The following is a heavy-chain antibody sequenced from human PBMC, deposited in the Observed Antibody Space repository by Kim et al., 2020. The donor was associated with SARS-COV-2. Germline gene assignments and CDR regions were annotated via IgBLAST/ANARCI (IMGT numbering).Heavy chain of an antibody. CDR3: ASSVDIVATID. D-gene: IGHD5-12*01. V-gene: IGHV3-66*01. CDR2: IYSGGST. CDR1: GFTVSSNY. Sequence: GGSLRLSCAASGFTVSSNYMSWVRQAPGKGLEWVSVIYSGGSTYYADSVKGRFTISRDNSKNTLYLQMNSLRAEDTAVYYCASSVDIVATIDWGQGTLVTVSS. J-gene: IGHJ4*02.